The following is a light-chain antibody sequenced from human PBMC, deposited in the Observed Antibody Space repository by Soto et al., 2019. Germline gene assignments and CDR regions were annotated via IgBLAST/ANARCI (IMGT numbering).Light chain of an antibody. V-gene: IGKV3-20*01. CDR2: GAS. CDR1: QSVSSY. J-gene: IGKJ1*01. Sequence: EIVLTQSPATLSLSPGERATLPCRASQSVSSYLAWYQQEPGQAPRLLIYGASSRATGIPDRFSGSGSGTDFTLTISRLEPEDFAVYYCQQYGSSPLWTFGQGTKVDIK. CDR3: QQYGSSPLWT.